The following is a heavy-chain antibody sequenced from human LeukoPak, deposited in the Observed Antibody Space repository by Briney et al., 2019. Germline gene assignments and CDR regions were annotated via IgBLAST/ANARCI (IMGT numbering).Heavy chain of an antibody. V-gene: IGHV3-33*01. CDR1: GFIFSHYG. Sequence: GGSLSLSCVASGFIFSHYGMHWVRQAPGKGLEWVAVIWSDGSNRFYAGSVKGRFTISRDNSQNTVFLQMNSLRAEDTAMYYCARDAQRGFDYSNSLKYWGHGILVTVSS. CDR3: ARDAQRGFDYSNSLKY. D-gene: IGHD4-11*01. J-gene: IGHJ4*01. CDR2: IWSDGSNR.